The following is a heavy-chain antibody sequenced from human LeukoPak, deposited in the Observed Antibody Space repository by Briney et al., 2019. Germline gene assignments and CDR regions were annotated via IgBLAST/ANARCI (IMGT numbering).Heavy chain of an antibody. CDR1: GGSISSSSYY. CDR3: ARLNPRGYSYGVDV. Sequence: PSETLSLTCTVSGGSISSSSYYWGWLRQPPGQGLEWIGSIYYSGSTYYNPSLKSRVTISVDTSKNQFSLKLSSVTAADTAVYYCARLNPRGYSYGVDVWGKGTTVTVSS. D-gene: IGHD5-18*01. J-gene: IGHJ6*04. V-gene: IGHV4-39*01. CDR2: IYYSGST.